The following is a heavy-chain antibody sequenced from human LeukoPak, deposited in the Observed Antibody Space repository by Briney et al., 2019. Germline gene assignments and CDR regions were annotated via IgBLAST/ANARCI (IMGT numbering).Heavy chain of an antibody. V-gene: IGHV4-61*02. D-gene: IGHD1-1*01. Sequence: SQTLSLTCTVSGNSISSGDYYWSWIRQPAGKGLEWIGRIYTSGSTTYNPSLKSRVTISVDTSKNQFSLKLSSVTAADTAVYYCARTQLAKDAFDIWGQGTMVTVSS. CDR2: IYTSGST. CDR3: ARTQLAKDAFDI. CDR1: GNSISSGDYY. J-gene: IGHJ3*02.